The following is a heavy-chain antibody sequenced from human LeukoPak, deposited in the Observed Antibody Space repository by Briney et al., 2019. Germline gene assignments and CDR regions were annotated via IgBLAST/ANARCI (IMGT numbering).Heavy chain of an antibody. CDR1: GFTFSDYY. V-gene: IGHV3-11*04. CDR3: ARDNTAMVWSPYFDY. D-gene: IGHD5-18*01. Sequence: PGGSLRLSCAASGFTFSDYYMSWIRQAPGKGLEWVSYISSSSSTIYYADSVKGRFTISRDNAKNSLYLQMNSLRAEDTAVYYCARDNTAMVWSPYFDYWGQGTLVTVSS. CDR2: ISSSSSTI. J-gene: IGHJ4*02.